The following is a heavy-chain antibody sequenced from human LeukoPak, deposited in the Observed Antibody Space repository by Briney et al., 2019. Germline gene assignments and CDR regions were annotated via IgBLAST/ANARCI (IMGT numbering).Heavy chain of an antibody. D-gene: IGHD3-10*01. Sequence: GRSLRLSCAASGFTFSSYGMHWVRQAPGKGLEWVAVIWYDGSNKYYADSVKGRFIISRDNSKNTLYLQMNSLRAEDTAVYYCARDNHYYGSGCYDYWGQGTLVTVSS. CDR1: GFTFSSYG. CDR3: ARDNHYYGSGCYDY. V-gene: IGHV3-33*01. CDR2: IWYDGSNK. J-gene: IGHJ4*02.